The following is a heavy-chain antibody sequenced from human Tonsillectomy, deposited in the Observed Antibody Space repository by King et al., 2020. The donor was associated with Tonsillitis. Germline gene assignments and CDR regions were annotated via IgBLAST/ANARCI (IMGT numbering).Heavy chain of an antibody. D-gene: IGHD2-2*01. V-gene: IGHV3-30*01. Sequence: VQLVESGGGVVQPGRSLRLSCAASGFTFSSYAMHWVRQAPGKGLEWVAVISYDGSNKYYADSVKGRFTISRDNSKNTLYLQMNSLRAEDTAVYYCARGTEDEEGGADDAFDIWGQGTMVTVSS. CDR2: ISYDGSNK. J-gene: IGHJ3*02. CDR1: GFTFSSYA. CDR3: ARGTEDEEGGADDAFDI.